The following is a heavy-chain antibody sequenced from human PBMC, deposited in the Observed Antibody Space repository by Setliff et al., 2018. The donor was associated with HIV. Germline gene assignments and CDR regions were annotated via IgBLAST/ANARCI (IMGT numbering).Heavy chain of an antibody. V-gene: IGHV3-49*04. CDR3: SDYDTSGYTY. CDR2: IRGRAYGGTT. D-gene: IGHD3-22*01. J-gene: IGHJ4*02. CDR1: GFTFGDYA. Sequence: PGESLKISCTASGFTFGDYAMTWDRQAPGKGLQWVGFIRGRAYGGTTEYAASVKGRFTTSRDDSKTIAYLQMNSLKTEDTAVYYCSDYDTSGYTYWGQGTLVTVSS.